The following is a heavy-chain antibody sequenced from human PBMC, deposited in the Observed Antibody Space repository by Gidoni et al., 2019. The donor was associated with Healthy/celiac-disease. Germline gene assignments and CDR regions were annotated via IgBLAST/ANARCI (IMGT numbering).Heavy chain of an antibody. D-gene: IGHD2-21*01. CDR3: ARDFLYCGGDCPSDYYYYGMDV. Sequence: QVQLVESGGGVVQPGRSLRLSCAASGFTFSSYAMHWVRQAPGKGLEWVAVISYDGSNKYYADSVKGRFTISRDNSKNTLYLQMNSLRAEDTAVYYCARDFLYCGGDCPSDYYYYGMDVWGKGTTVTVSS. V-gene: IGHV3-30-3*01. J-gene: IGHJ6*04. CDR1: GFTFSSYA. CDR2: ISYDGSNK.